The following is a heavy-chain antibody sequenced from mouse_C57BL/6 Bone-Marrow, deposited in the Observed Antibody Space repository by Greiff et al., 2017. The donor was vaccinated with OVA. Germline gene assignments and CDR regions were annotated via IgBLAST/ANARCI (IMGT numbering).Heavy chain of an antibody. Sequence: EVHLVESGGGLVKPGGSLKLSCAASGFTFSSYAMSWVRQTPEKRLEWVATISDCGSYTYYPYNVKGRFTISTSNTKNNLYLQMSHLKSEDTAMYYCAREYYDGNYGFAYWGQGTLVTVSA. CDR3: AREYYDGNYGFAY. J-gene: IGHJ3*01. CDR2: ISDCGSYT. CDR1: GFTFSSYA. V-gene: IGHV5-4*01. D-gene: IGHD2-3*01.